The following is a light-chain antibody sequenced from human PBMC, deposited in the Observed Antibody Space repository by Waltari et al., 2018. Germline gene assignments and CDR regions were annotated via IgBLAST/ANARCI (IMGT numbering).Light chain of an antibody. CDR3: QSYDSSLSGYV. CDR1: SSNIGAGDD. V-gene: IGLV1-40*01. J-gene: IGLJ1*01. Sequence: QSVLTQPPSVSGAPGQRVTLTCTGSSSNIGAGDDVHWYHQIPGTAPKLLIYGNTNRPSGVPDRFSGSKSGTSASLAITGLQAEDEADYYCQSYDSSLSGYVFGTGTKVTVL. CDR2: GNT.